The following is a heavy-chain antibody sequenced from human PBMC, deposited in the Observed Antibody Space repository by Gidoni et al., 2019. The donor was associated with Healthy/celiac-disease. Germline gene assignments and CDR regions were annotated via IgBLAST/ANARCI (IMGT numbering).Heavy chain of an antibody. CDR3: ARMPFRGIWSGYYNRWVGFDY. CDR2: ISSSGSTI. J-gene: IGHJ4*02. V-gene: IGHV3-48*03. Sequence: EVQLVESGGGLVQPGGSLRLSCAASGFTFSSYEMNWVRQAPGKGLEWVSYISSSGSTIYYADSVKGRFTTSRDNAKNSLYLQMNSLRSEDTAVYYCARMPFRGIWSGYYNRWVGFDYWGQGTLVTVSS. D-gene: IGHD3-3*01. CDR1: GFTFSSYE.